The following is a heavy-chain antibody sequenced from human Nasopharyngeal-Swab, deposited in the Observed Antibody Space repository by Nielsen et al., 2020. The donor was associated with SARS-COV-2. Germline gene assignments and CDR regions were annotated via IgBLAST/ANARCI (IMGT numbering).Heavy chain of an antibody. V-gene: IGHV5-51*01. CDR3: ARRAARDGYNYEVDP. Sequence: GESLKISCTGFGYSFANYWIGWVCQMPGKGLEWMGSIYPGNSDTRYSPAFHGRVTISADKSINTAYLQWTSLRASDTAVYYCARRAARDGYNYEVDPWGQGTLVTVSS. J-gene: IGHJ5*02. CDR2: IYPGNSDT. CDR1: GYSFANYW. D-gene: IGHD5-24*01.